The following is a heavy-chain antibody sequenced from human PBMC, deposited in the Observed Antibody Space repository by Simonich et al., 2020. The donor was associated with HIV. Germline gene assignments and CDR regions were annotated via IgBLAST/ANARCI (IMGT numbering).Heavy chain of an antibody. V-gene: IGHV4-34*01. CDR3: ARLRGDRYDY. Sequence: QVQLQQCGAGLLKPSETLSLTCAVYGGSFSGYYWTWIRQPPGKGLEWIGEINHSWSTNHNPTLKIRVTMSVDTSKNQFSLKLNSVTAADTAIYYCARLRGDRYDYWGQGTLVTVSS. J-gene: IGHJ4*02. D-gene: IGHD2-21*02. CDR2: INHSWST. CDR1: GGSFSGYY.